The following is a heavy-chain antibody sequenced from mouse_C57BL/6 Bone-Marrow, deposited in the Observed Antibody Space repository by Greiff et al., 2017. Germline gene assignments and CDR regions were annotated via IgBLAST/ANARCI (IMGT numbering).Heavy chain of an antibody. Sequence: VKLMESGPELVKPGASVKLSCKASGYTFTSYDINWVKQRPGQGLAWIGWIYPRDGSTKSNEKFKGKDTLTVDTSSSTAYMELHSLTSEDSAVYFCARLEFDGSSGDWYFDVWGTGTTVTVSS. J-gene: IGHJ1*03. CDR1: GYTFTSYD. CDR3: ARLEFDGSSGDWYFDV. D-gene: IGHD1-1*01. CDR2: IYPRDGST. V-gene: IGHV1-85*01.